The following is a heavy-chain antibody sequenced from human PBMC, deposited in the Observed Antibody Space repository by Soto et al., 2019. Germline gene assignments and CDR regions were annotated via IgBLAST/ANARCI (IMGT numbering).Heavy chain of an antibody. CDR1: GYTFTSYY. CDR2: INPSGGST. CDR3: ARSHKRYYDFWSGASDY. J-gene: IGHJ4*02. V-gene: IGHV1-46*01. Sequence: ASVNVSCKASGYTFTSYYMHWVRQAPGQGLEWMGIINPSGGSTSYAQKFQGRVTMTRDTSTSTVYMELSSLRSEDTAVYYCARSHKRYYDFWSGASDYWGQGTLVTVS. D-gene: IGHD3-3*01.